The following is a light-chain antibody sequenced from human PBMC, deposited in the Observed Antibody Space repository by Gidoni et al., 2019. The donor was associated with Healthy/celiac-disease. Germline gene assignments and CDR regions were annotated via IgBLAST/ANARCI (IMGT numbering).Light chain of an antibody. V-gene: IGKV1-5*03. J-gene: IGKJ1*01. CDR1: QRISSW. CDR2: QAS. Sequence: IQMTQSPSILSASGGYRVTITCRASQRISSWLAWYQQQPGKAPKLLIYQASSLERGVPSRFSSSAAGTEFTLTISRLQPDDFATYYCQQYNSYWTFGQGTKVEIK. CDR3: QQYNSYWT.